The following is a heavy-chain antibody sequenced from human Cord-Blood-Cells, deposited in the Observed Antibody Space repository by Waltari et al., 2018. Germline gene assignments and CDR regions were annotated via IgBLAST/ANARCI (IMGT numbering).Heavy chain of an antibody. CDR1: GGSFSGYY. V-gene: IGHV4-34*01. Sequence: QVQLQQWGAGLLKPSETLSLTCAVYGGSFSGYYWSWIRQPPGKGLEWIGEINHSRSTNYNPSLKSRVTISVDTSKNQFSLKLSSVTAADTAVYYCARHKGAAAARPFDYWGQGTLVTVSS. CDR2: INHSRST. D-gene: IGHD6-13*01. CDR3: ARHKGAAAARPFDY. J-gene: IGHJ4*02.